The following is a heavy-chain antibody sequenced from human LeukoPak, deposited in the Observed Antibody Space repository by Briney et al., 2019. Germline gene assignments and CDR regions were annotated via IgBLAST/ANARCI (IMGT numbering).Heavy chain of an antibody. V-gene: IGHV3-23*01. Sequence: GGSLRLSCAASGFTFSSYGMSWVRQAPGKGLEWVSAISGSGGSTYYADSVKGRFTISRDNSKNTLYLQMNSLRAEDTAVYYCAKVSVRVVRGAPDYWGQGTLVTVSS. J-gene: IGHJ4*02. D-gene: IGHD3-10*01. CDR2: ISGSGGST. CDR3: AKVSVRVVRGAPDY. CDR1: GFTFSSYG.